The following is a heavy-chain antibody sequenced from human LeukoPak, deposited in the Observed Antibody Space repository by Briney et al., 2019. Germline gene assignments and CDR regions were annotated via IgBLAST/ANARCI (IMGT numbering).Heavy chain of an antibody. CDR1: GFTFSSYA. V-gene: IGHV3-23*01. CDR2: ISGSGGST. J-gene: IGHJ4*02. CDR3: AKDVADYCDSSGLFDY. D-gene: IGHD3-22*01. Sequence: GGSLRLSYAASGFTFSSYAMSWVRQAPGKGLEWVSAISGSGGSTYYADSVKGRFTISRDNSKNTPYLQMNSLRAEDTAVYYCAKDVADYCDSSGLFDYWGQGTLVTVSS.